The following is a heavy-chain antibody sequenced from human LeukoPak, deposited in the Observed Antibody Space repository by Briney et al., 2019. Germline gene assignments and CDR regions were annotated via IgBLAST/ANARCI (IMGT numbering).Heavy chain of an antibody. D-gene: IGHD3-10*01. CDR3: AQGRPVLLWFGEPSNWFDP. Sequence: SETLSLTCTVYGGSFSGYYWSWIRQPPGKGQEWIGEINHSGSTNYNPSLKSRVTISVDTAKNQYSLKLSSVTAADTAVYYGAQGRPVLLWFGEPSNWFDPWGQGTLVTVSS. CDR1: GGSFSGYY. V-gene: IGHV4-34*01. J-gene: IGHJ5*02. CDR2: INHSGST.